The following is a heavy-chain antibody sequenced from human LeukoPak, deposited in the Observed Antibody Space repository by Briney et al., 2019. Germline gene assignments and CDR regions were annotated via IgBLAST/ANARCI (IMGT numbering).Heavy chain of an antibody. CDR3: ARDLAVLYDSSGYSFDP. D-gene: IGHD3-22*01. J-gene: IGHJ5*02. CDR2: ISYDGSNK. CDR1: GFTFSSYA. V-gene: IGHV3-30-3*01. Sequence: GGSLRLSCAASGFTFSSYAMHWVRQAPGKGPEWVAVISYDGSNKYYADSVKGRFTISRDNSKNTLYLQMNSLRAEDTAVYYCARDLAVLYDSSGYSFDPWGQGTLVTVSS.